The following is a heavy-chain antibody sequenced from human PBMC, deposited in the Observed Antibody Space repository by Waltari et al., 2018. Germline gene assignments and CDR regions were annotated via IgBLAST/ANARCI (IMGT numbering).Heavy chain of an antibody. D-gene: IGHD2-15*01. Sequence: EVEVLESGVGLVGSGWSLMFSCPASGSPFRRPGLHLVRQAPGEGLKWVSVISGSGDTIYYADTVEGRFSISRDNSKNTVYLQMNSLRAEDTAVYYCAKDPNPLYCSGDSCYAYWGQGTLVTVSS. J-gene: IGHJ4*02. CDR1: GSPFRRPG. CDR2: ISGSGDTI. CDR3: AKDPNPLYCSGDSCYAY. V-gene: IGHV3-23*01.